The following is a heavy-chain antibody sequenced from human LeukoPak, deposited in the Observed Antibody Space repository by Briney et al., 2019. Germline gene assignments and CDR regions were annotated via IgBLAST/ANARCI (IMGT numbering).Heavy chain of an antibody. CDR1: GGSISSYY. CDR3: ARDRSSGWINY. J-gene: IGHJ4*02. CDR2: IYYSGST. D-gene: IGHD6-19*01. V-gene: IGHV4-59*01. Sequence: SETLSLTCTVSGGSISSYYWSWIRQPPGKGLEWIGYIYYSGSTNYNPSLKSRVTISVDTSKNQFSLKLSSVTAADTAVYYCARDRSSGWINYWGQGTLVTVSS.